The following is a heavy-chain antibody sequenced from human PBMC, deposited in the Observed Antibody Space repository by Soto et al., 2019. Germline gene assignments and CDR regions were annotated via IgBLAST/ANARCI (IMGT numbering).Heavy chain of an antibody. V-gene: IGHV3-9*01. CDR3: AKKWELED. CDR2: ISWNSQII. CDR1: GFVLEDSD. Sequence: GRAVKRNCAASGFVLEDSDMHWVRQAPGKGLEWVSSISWNSQIIGYADSVKGRFTISRDNAKNSLYLQMNSLRAEDTALYYCAKKWELEDWGQGTLVTVSS. D-gene: IGHD1-26*01. J-gene: IGHJ4*02.